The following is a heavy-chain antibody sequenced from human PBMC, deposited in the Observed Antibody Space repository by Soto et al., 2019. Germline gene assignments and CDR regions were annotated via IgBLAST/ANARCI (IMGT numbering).Heavy chain of an antibody. CDR2: IFHNGNT. CDR1: SGSIRSTNL. D-gene: IGHD2-8*01. CDR3: ARRTWGMDV. J-gene: IGHJ6*02. V-gene: IGHV4-4*02. Sequence: SETLSLTCAVSSGSIRSTNLWRWVRQSPGKGLEWIGEIFHNGNTYYNPSLNSRVTISVDTSKNQFSLNLRSVTAADTAVYYCARRTWGMDVWGQGTTVPVSS.